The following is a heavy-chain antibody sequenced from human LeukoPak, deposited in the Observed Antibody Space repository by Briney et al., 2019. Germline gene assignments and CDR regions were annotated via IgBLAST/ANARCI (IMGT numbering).Heavy chain of an antibody. CDR3: ASDGDDSSGYTPFDY. CDR1: GFTFSSYA. J-gene: IGHJ4*02. V-gene: IGHV3-30*04. D-gene: IGHD3-22*01. Sequence: GRSLRLSCAASGFTFSSYAMHWVRQAPGKGLEWVAVISYDGSNKYYADSVKGRFTISRDNSKNTLYLQMNSLRAEDTAVYYCASDGDDSSGYTPFDYWGQGTLVTVSS. CDR2: ISYDGSNK.